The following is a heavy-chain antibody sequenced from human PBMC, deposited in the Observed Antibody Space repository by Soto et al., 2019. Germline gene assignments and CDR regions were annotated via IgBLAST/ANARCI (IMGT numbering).Heavy chain of an antibody. Sequence: EVQLVESGGGLVKPGGSLRLSCAASGFTFNTYAMNWVRQAPGKGLEWVSSITSSSGDKYYADSVKGRFTISRDNARNSLYLQMNSLRAEDTALYYCAGGSHSSVGFTAMVTTLFDSWGQGTLVTVSS. CDR2: ITSSSGDK. J-gene: IGHJ4*02. CDR1: GFTFNTYA. D-gene: IGHD5-18*01. CDR3: AGGSHSSVGFTAMVTTLFDS. V-gene: IGHV3-21*01.